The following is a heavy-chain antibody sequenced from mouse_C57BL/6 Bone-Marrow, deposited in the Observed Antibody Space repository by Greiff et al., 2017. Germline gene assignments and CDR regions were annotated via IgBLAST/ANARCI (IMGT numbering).Heavy chain of an antibody. CDR3: ARTTTVVATNYFDY. J-gene: IGHJ2*01. CDR2: IDPSDSYT. Sequence: QVQLQQPGAELVMPGASVKLSCKASGYTFTSYWMHWVKQRPGQGLEWIGEIDPSDSYTNYNQKFKGKSTLTVDKSSSTAYMQLSSLTSEDSAVYYGARTTTVVATNYFDYWGQGTTLTVSS. D-gene: IGHD1-1*01. CDR1: GYTFTSYW. V-gene: IGHV1-69*01.